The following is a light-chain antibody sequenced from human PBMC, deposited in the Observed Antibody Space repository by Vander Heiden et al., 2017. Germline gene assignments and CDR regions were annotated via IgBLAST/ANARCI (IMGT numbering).Light chain of an antibody. CDR3: SSYTSSSTLV. V-gene: IGLV2-14*01. CDR2: DVS. J-gene: IGLJ3*02. CDR1: SSDVGGYNY. Sequence: QSALTQPASVSASPGRSITISCTGTSSDVGGYNYVSWYQQHPGKAPKLMIYDVSNRPSGVSNRFSGSKSGNTASLTISGRQAEDEADYYCSSYTSSSTLVFGGGTKLTVL.